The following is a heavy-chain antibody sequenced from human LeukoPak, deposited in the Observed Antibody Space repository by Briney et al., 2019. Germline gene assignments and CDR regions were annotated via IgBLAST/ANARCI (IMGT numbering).Heavy chain of an antibody. Sequence: PSETLSLTCVVEGYYFSGFYWTWIRQAPGKGLEWIGEISYSGSTKYNPSLKSRVTIEVDTSKKQISLILSSVTAADTAVYYCAKGKAAHYHSVTDEYYYYLDVWGKGTTVIVSS. CDR2: ISYSGST. CDR1: GYYFSGFY. V-gene: IGHV4-34*01. J-gene: IGHJ6*03. D-gene: IGHD3-9*01. CDR3: AKGKAAHYHSVTDEYYYYLDV.